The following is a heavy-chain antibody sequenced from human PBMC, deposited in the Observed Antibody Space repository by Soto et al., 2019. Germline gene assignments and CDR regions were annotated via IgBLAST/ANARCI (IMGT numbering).Heavy chain of an antibody. CDR3: ARGGPSSSGYYYDY. D-gene: IGHD3-22*01. J-gene: IGHJ4*02. CDR1: GYTFTGYY. CDR2: INPNSGGT. Sequence: ASVKVSCKASGYTFTGYYMHWVRQAPGQGLEWMGWINPNSGGTNYAQKFQGWVTMTRDTSISTAYMELSRLRSDDTAVYYCARGGPSSSGYYYDYWGQGTLVTVSS. V-gene: IGHV1-2*04.